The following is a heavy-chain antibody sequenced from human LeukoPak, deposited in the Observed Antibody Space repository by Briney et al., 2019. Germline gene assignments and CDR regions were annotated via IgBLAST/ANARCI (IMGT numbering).Heavy chain of an antibody. Sequence: ASETLSLTCTVSGGSMSGFYWSWIRQSPGKGLEWIGNIYYSGTTNYNPSLKSRVTMSVDMSKNQFSLNLTSGTAADTAVYYCARHGGGIYYGPLDYWGQGTLVTVSS. V-gene: IGHV4-59*08. D-gene: IGHD1-26*01. CDR2: IYYSGTT. CDR1: GGSMSGFY. CDR3: ARHGGGIYYGPLDY. J-gene: IGHJ4*02.